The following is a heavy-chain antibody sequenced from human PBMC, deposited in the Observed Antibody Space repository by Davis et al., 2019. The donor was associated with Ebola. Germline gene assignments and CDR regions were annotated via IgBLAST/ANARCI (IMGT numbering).Heavy chain of an antibody. V-gene: IGHV1-18*01. D-gene: IGHD3-10*01. CDR1: RYTFSTYG. CDR3: ARLGTLVRGVVIYGNYFDY. CDR2: ISAYNGNT. J-gene: IGHJ4*02. Sequence: AASVKVSCKASRYTFSTYGISWVRQAPGQGLEWLGWISAYNGNTNYVEKLQGRVTMTTDTSTSTAYMELRSLRSDDTAVYYCARLGTLVRGVVIYGNYFDYWGQGTLVTVSS.